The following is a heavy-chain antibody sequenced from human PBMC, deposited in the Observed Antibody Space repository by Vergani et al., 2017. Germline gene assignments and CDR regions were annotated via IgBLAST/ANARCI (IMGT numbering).Heavy chain of an antibody. CDR2: ISSSSSYI. CDR1: GFTFSSYS. D-gene: IGHD5-18*01. CDR3: AEGGGYSYGWYYYYYGMDV. Sequence: EVQLVESGGGLVKPGGSLRLSCAASGFTFSSYSMNWVRQAPGKGLEWVSSISSSSSYIYYADSVKGRFTISRDNAKNSLYLQMNSLRAEDTAVYYCAEGGGYSYGWYYYYYGMDVWGQGTTVTVSS. V-gene: IGHV3-21*01. J-gene: IGHJ6*02.